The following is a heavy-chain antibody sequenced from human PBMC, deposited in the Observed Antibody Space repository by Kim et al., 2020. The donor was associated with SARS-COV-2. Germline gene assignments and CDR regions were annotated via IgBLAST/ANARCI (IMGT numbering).Heavy chain of an antibody. V-gene: IGHV3-9*01. Sequence: GGSLRLSCAGSGFTFGDYAMHWVRQAPGKGLEWVSGITWNSDKIAYADSVRGRFTVSRDNANNSLYLQMNSLRIEDTAFYYCAKAEAWSFGSGTYFDTWGQGDLVTVSS. CDR3: AKAEAWSFGSGTYFDT. CDR2: ITWNSDKI. D-gene: IGHD3-10*01. J-gene: IGHJ4*02. CDR1: GFTFGDYA.